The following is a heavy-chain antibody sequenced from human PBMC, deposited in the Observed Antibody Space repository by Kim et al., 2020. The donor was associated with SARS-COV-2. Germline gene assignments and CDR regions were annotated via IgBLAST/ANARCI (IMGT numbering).Heavy chain of an antibody. CDR3: AKHRFVGFSCFDP. D-gene: IGHD1-26*01. V-gene: IGHV4-59*08. CDR2: IYYSGIT. CDR1: GGSISIYS. J-gene: IGHJ5*02. Sequence: SETLSLTCSVSGGSISIYSWSWIRQPPGKGLEWIGSIYYSGITNYNPSLKSRVTISLDTSKNQFSLKLDSVTAADTAVYYCAKHRFVGFSCFDPWGQGTL.